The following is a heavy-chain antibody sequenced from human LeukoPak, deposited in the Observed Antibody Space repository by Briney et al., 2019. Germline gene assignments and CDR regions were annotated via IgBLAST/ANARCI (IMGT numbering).Heavy chain of an antibody. Sequence: GGSLRLSCAASGFTFSSYGMHWVRQAPGKGLEWVAVISYDGSNKYYADSVKGRFTISRDNSKNTLYLQMNSLRAEDTAVYYCAKDLGYCSGGSCYSNYYYYGMDVWGQGTTATVSS. D-gene: IGHD2-15*01. J-gene: IGHJ6*02. V-gene: IGHV3-30*18. CDR3: AKDLGYCSGGSCYSNYYYYGMDV. CDR1: GFTFSSYG. CDR2: ISYDGSNK.